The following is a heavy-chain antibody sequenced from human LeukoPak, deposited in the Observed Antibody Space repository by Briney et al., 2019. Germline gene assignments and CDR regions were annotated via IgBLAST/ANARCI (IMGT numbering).Heavy chain of an antibody. CDR3: ARVGSSSPSDYYMDV. D-gene: IGHD6-13*01. CDR1: GYTFTSYG. CDR2: ISAYNGNT. J-gene: IGHJ6*03. V-gene: IGHV1-18*01. Sequence: ASVKVSCKASGYTFTSYGISWVRQAPGQGLEWMGWISAYNGNTNYAQKLQGRVTMTTDTSTSTAYMELRNLRSDDTAVYYCARVGSSSPSDYYMDVWGKGTTVTVSS.